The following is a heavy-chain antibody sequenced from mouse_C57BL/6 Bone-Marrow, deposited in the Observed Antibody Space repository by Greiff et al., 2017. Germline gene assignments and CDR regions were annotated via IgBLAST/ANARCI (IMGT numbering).Heavy chain of an antibody. CDR1: GYSFTDYN. V-gene: IGHV1-39*01. CDR2: INPNYGTT. CDR3: ARGGGKGAMDY. D-gene: IGHD2-1*01. J-gene: IGHJ4*01. Sequence: VQLKESGPELVKPGASVKISCKASGYSFTDYNMNWVKQSNGKSLEWIGVINPNYGTTSYNQKFKGKATLTVDQTSSTAYMQRNRLTSEDTAVYYCARGGGKGAMDYWGQGTSVTVSS.